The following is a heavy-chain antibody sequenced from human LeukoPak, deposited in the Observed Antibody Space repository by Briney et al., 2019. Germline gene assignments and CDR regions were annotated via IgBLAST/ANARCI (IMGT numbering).Heavy chain of an antibody. D-gene: IGHD6-6*01. CDR3: ARSRYSTSSGGFDY. V-gene: IGHV3-74*01. CDR2: INSDESNI. CDR1: GFTFRDFW. Sequence: GGSLRLSCAASGFTFRDFWMHWVRQAPGKGLVWVSRINSDESNITYADSVKGRFTISRDNAKNTLYLQMNSLRGEDTAVYYCARSRYSTSSGGFDYWGQGILVTVSS. J-gene: IGHJ4*02.